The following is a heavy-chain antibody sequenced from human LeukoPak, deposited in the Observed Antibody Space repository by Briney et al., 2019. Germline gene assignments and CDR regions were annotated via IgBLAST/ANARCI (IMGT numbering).Heavy chain of an antibody. CDR3: ARDLGTAGRPNDY. CDR2: IYRSGST. V-gene: IGHV4-4*02. Sequence: SETLSLTCAVSGGSISTNNWWSWVRQPPGEGLEWIGEIYRSGSTNYNPSLKPRVTISVDKSKNQFSLKLNSVTAADTAVYYCARDLGTAGRPNDYWGQGTLVTVSS. CDR1: GGSISTNNW. J-gene: IGHJ4*02. D-gene: IGHD2-21*02.